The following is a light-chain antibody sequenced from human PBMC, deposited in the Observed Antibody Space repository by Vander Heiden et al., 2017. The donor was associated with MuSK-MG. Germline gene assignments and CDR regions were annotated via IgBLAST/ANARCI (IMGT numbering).Light chain of an antibody. CDR3: SSYTRSSTRV. CDR1: SSDIGGYNY. CDR2: DVS. V-gene: IGLV2-14*03. Sequence: QPALTQPASVSGSLGQSITISCTGTSSDIGGYNYVFWHQHHTGKAPKLLIFDVSYRPSAVSNRFSGSKSGNTASLTISGLQAEDEADYYCSSYTRSSTRVFGGGTKLTVL. J-gene: IGLJ3*02.